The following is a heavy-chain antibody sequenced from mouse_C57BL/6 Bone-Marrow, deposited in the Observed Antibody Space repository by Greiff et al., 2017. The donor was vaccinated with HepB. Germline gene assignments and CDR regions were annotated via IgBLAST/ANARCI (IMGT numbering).Heavy chain of an antibody. Sequence: VKLVESGAELARPGASVKLSCKASGYTFTSYGISWVKQRTGQGLEWIGEIYPRSGNTYYNEKFKGKATLTADKSSSTAYMELRSLTSEDSAVYFCARRDGSGAMDYWGQGTSVTVSS. J-gene: IGHJ4*01. CDR2: IYPRSGNT. V-gene: IGHV1-81*01. D-gene: IGHD1-1*01. CDR1: GYTFTSYG. CDR3: ARRDGSGAMDY.